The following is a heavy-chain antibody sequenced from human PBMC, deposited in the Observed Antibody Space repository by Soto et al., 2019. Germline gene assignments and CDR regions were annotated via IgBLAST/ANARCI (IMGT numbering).Heavy chain of an antibody. J-gene: IGHJ6*03. V-gene: IGHV1-18*01. CDR3: ARDRGVAPPVAGNTHYYYYMDV. Sequence: QDQLVQSGAEVKKPGASVTVSCKASGYSFTNYGITWVRQAPGQGLEWMGWISGFNGNTHYAQKLQGRVTMTTDASTRTAYMELRRVRSDDTAVYYCARDRGVAPPVAGNTHYYYYMDVWGKGTTVTVSS. CDR2: ISGFNGNT. CDR1: GYSFTNYG. D-gene: IGHD6-19*01.